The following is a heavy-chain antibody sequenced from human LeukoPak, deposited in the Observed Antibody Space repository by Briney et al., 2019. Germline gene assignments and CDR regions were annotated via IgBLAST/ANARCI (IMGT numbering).Heavy chain of an antibody. CDR2: ISGSGGST. CDR1: GFTFSSYW. J-gene: IGHJ5*02. CDR3: AXAXXXXXXXXXDP. V-gene: IGHV3-23*01. Sequence: PGGSLRLSCAASGFTFSSYWMTWVRQAPGKGLEWVSAISGSGGSTYYADSVKGRFTISRDNSKNTLYLQMNSLRADDTAVYYCAXAXXXXXXXXXDPWXXGXLVTV.